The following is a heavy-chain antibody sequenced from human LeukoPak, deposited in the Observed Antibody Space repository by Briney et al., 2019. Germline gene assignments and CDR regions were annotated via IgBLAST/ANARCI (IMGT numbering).Heavy chain of an antibody. CDR2: ISYDGSNK. J-gene: IGHJ4*02. Sequence: PGGSLRLSCAASGFTFSSYGMHWVRQAPGKGLEWVAVISYDGSNKYYADSVKGRFTISRDNAKNSLYLQMNSLRAEDTAVYYCAGGNGAAGTNYWGQGTLVTVSS. CDR1: GFTFSSYG. V-gene: IGHV3-30*03. CDR3: AGGNGAAGTNY. D-gene: IGHD6-13*01.